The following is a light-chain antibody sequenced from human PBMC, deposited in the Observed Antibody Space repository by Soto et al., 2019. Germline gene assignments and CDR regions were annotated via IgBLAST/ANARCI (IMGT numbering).Light chain of an antibody. CDR2: EES. J-gene: IGKJ4*01. Sequence: DIHLTQSPSSLSASVGDRGTITCRASQAITNNLAWYQQKPGNPPKLLIYEESTLHSGVPSRFSGRKVGTQFILTIDRLQPEDFATYYCQQVKSYPRTCGGGTKVEIK. V-gene: IGKV1-9*01. CDR3: QQVKSYPRT. CDR1: QAITNN.